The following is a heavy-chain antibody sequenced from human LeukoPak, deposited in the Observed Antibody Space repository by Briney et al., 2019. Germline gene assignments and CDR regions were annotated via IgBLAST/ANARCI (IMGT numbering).Heavy chain of an antibody. CDR1: GFTFSSYA. Sequence: GGSLRLSCAASGFTFSSYAMHWVRQAPGKGLEWVAVTSYDGSNKYYADSVKGRFTISRDNSKNTLYLQMNSLRAEDTAVYYCARGISSSSGWLLDYWGQGTLVTVSS. D-gene: IGHD6-19*01. J-gene: IGHJ4*02. CDR2: TSYDGSNK. CDR3: ARGISSSSGWLLDY. V-gene: IGHV3-30-3*01.